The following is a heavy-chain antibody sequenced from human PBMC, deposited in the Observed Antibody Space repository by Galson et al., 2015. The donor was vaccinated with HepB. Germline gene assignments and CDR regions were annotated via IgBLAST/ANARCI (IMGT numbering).Heavy chain of an antibody. D-gene: IGHD6-19*01. V-gene: IGHV5-10-1*01. J-gene: IGHJ5*01. Sequence: QSGAEVKKPGESLRISCEASGSKFRSYSITWVRQMPEKGLEWMGRIDPSNSYSNYSPSFQGHVTMSVDKSINTAYLQWSSLKASDTATYYCARQGSGWYSGGNWFDSWGQGTQVTVSS. CDR2: IDPSNSYS. CDR3: ARQGSGWYSGGNWFDS. CDR1: GSKFRSYS.